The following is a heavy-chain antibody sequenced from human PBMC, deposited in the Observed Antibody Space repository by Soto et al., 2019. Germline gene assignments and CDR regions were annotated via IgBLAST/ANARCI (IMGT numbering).Heavy chain of an antibody. V-gene: IGHV3-21*04. J-gene: IGHJ4*02. CDR1: GFSFRSHW. CDR3: VRILGDNGWGSGYFDS. Sequence: EVQLVESGGALVQPGGSLRLACAASGFSFRSHWMHWVRQAPGKGLEWVSSITGTTNYIAYADSVKGRFTISRDNAENSLYLQIDSLRADDTAMYYCVRILGDNGWGSGYFDSWGLGTLVTVSS. D-gene: IGHD2-15*01. CDR2: ITGTTNYI.